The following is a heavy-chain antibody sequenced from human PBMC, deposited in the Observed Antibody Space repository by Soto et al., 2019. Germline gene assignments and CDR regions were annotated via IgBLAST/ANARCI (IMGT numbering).Heavy chain of an antibody. D-gene: IGHD3-10*01. CDR2: IYIGGST. V-gene: IGHV3-53*04. CDR1: GIIVKSNY. CDR3: ARGGFGQTDS. J-gene: IGHJ5*01. Sequence: EVQLVESGVGLVQPGGSLRLSCAASGIIVKSNYMNWVRPATGKGLDWVSIIYIGGSTYDADSVKGRVTISRHDSKYTLYHQMISLRSEDTATYYCARGGFGQTDSWGKGTLVIVSS.